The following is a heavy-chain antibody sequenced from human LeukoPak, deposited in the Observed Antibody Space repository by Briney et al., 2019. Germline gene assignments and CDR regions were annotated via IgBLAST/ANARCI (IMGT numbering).Heavy chain of an antibody. D-gene: IGHD6-19*01. CDR2: IYTSGST. CDR1: GGSISSYY. Sequence: SETLSLTCTVSGGSISSYYYNWIRQPAGKGLEWIGRIYTSGSTNYNPSLRSRVSMSADTSKNQFSLKLSPVTAADTAVYYCARDGTGYTSGWYPFDYWGQGTLVTVSS. CDR3: ARDGTGYTSGWYPFDY. J-gene: IGHJ4*02. V-gene: IGHV4-4*07.